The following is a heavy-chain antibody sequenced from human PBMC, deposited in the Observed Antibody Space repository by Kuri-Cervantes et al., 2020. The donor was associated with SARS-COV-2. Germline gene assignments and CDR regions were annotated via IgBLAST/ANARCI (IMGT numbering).Heavy chain of an antibody. CDR2: IHYSGST. CDR3: ARADYYYGMDV. V-gene: IGHV4-59*01. CDR1: SGSIRSYY. Sequence: GSLRLSCTVSSGSIRSYYWSWIRQPPGKGLEWIGYIHYSGSTNYNPSLKSRVTISVDTSKNQFSLKLSSVTAADTAVYYCARADYYYGMDVWGQGTTVTVPS. J-gene: IGHJ6*02.